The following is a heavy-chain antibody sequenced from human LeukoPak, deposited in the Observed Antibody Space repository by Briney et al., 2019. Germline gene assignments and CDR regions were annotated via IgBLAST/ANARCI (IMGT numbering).Heavy chain of an antibody. Sequence: GGSLRLSCAASGFTFSSYWMSWVRQAPGKGLEWVANIKQDGSEKYYVDSVKGRFTISRDNAKNSLYLQMNSLRAEDTAVYYCARHLGLRWPPGYLDPWGQGTLVTVSS. J-gene: IGHJ5*02. CDR3: ARHLGLRWPPGYLDP. CDR2: IKQDGSEK. V-gene: IGHV3-7*01. CDR1: GFTFSSYW. D-gene: IGHD4-23*01.